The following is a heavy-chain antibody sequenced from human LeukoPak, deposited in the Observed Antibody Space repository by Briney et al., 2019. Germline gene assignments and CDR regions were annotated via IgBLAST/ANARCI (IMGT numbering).Heavy chain of an antibody. CDR2: IKQGESER. V-gene: IGHV3-7*04. D-gene: IGHD3-22*01. Sequence: GGSLGLSCAASGFTFSSYRVNWVRQAPGKGLEWVASIKQGESERYYVDSVNSRFTISRDSAKNSLYLQMNSLRAEDTAVYYCARGDNSAFDIWGQGTMVTVSS. J-gene: IGHJ3*02. CDR3: ARGDNSAFDI. CDR1: GFTFSSYR.